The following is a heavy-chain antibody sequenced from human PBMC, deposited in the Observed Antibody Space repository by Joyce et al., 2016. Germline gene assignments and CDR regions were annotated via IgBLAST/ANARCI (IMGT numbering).Heavy chain of an antibody. CDR3: ARGSALAAGILDY. D-gene: IGHD6-13*01. Sequence: EVQLLESGGGLVQPGGSLRLSCAASEFTFYYFAMSWVRQAPGKGLKGVATISGRGTGGTTYYEDSVKGRFTISRDDSKNTLYLDMNGLRADDTAVYYCARGSALAAGILDYWGQGTLVAVSS. J-gene: IGHJ4*02. CDR2: ISGRGTGGTT. V-gene: IGHV3-23*01. CDR1: EFTFYYFA.